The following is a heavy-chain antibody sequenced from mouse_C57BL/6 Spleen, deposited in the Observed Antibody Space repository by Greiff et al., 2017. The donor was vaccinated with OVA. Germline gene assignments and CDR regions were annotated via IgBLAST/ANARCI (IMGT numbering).Heavy chain of an antibody. J-gene: IGHJ4*01. V-gene: IGHV1-54*01. CDR1: GYAFTNYL. Sequence: VQLQQSGAELVRPGTSVKVSCKASGYAFTNYLIDWVKQRPGQGLEWIGVINPGSGGTNYNEKFKGKATLTADKSSSTAYMQLISLTSEDSAVYFCARKDSVGSAMDYWGQGTSVTFSS. CDR2: INPGSGGT. CDR3: ARKDSVGSAMDY.